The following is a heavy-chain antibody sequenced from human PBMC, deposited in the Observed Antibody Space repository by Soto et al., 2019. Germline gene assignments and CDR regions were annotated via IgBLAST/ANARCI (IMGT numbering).Heavy chain of an antibody. Sequence: SETLSLTCTVSGDSITSSSHYWGLIRQPPGKGLECTANIYYDGNTYCNPSLKSRVAISLDTSKNQFSLRLNSVTAADTAVYYCARSSIEPRVFMYPFDSWGQGTLVTVSS. J-gene: IGHJ4*02. D-gene: IGHD6-6*01. V-gene: IGHV4-39*01. CDR3: ARSSIEPRVFMYPFDS. CDR1: GDSITSSSHY. CDR2: IYYDGNT.